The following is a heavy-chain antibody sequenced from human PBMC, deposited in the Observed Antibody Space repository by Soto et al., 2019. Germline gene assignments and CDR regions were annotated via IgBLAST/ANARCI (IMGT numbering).Heavy chain of an antibody. V-gene: IGHV4-30-2*01. D-gene: IGHD2-21*02. CDR3: ARATAIGYYFDY. Sequence: QLQLQESGSGLVKPSQTLSLTCAVSGGSISSGGYSWSWIRQPPGKGLEWIGYIYHSGSTYYNPSLKRRVTISVDRSKHQFSLKLSSVTAADTAVYYCARATAIGYYFDYWGQGTLVTVSS. CDR1: GGSISSGGYS. J-gene: IGHJ4*02. CDR2: IYHSGST.